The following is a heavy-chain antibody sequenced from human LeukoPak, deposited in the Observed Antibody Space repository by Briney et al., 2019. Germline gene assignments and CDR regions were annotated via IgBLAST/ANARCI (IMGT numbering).Heavy chain of an antibody. CDR2: IYYSGST. CDR1: GGSISSSSYY. Sequence: PSETLSLTXTVSGGSISSSSYYWGWIRQPPGKGLEWIGSIYYSGSTYYNPSLKSRVTISVDTSKNQFSLKLSSVTAADTAVYYCARSAGIAVAGTGYMDVWGKGTTVTVSS. J-gene: IGHJ6*03. V-gene: IGHV4-39*01. CDR3: ARSAGIAVAGTGYMDV. D-gene: IGHD6-19*01.